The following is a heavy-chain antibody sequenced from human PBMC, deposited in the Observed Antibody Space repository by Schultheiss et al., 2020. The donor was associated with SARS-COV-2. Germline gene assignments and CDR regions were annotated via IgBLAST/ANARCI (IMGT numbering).Heavy chain of an antibody. CDR1: GFTFSSYG. CDR2: IWYDGSNK. J-gene: IGHJ6*02. Sequence: GGSLRLSCAASGFTFSSYGMHWVRQAPGKGLEWVAVIWYDGSNKYYADSVKGRFTISRDNSKNTLYLQMNSLRAEDTAVYYCARRNSSSKNGMDVWGQGTTVTVSS. D-gene: IGHD6-6*01. V-gene: IGHV3-33*01. CDR3: ARRNSSSKNGMDV.